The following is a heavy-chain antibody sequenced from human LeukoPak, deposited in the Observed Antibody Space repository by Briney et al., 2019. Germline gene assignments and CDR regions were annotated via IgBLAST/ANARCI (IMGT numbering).Heavy chain of an antibody. D-gene: IGHD3-9*01. CDR3: ARGPGKLRYFDYYYYGMDV. CDR2: MNPNSGNT. J-gene: IGHJ6*02. CDR1: GYTFTGYY. Sequence: GASVKVSCKASGYTFTGYYMHWVRQAPGQGLEWMGWMNPNSGNTGYAQKFQGRVTMTRNTSISTAYMELSSLRSEDTAVYYCARGPGKLRYFDYYYYGMDVWGQGTTVTVSS. V-gene: IGHV1-8*02.